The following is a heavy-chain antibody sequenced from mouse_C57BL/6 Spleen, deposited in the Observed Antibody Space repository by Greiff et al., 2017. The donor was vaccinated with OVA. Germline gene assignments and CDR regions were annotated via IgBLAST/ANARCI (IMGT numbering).Heavy chain of an antibody. CDR2: IDPSDSYT. D-gene: IGHD1-1*01. CDR3: ARGVLRWYVDV. CDR1: GYTFTSYW. V-gene: IGHV1-50*01. Sequence: QVQLQQPGAELVKPGASVKLSCKASGYTFTSYWMQWVKQRPGQGLEWIGEIDPSDSYTNYNQKFKGKATLTVDTSSSTAYMQLSSLTSEDSAVYYCARGVLRWYVDVWGTGTTVTVSS. J-gene: IGHJ1*03.